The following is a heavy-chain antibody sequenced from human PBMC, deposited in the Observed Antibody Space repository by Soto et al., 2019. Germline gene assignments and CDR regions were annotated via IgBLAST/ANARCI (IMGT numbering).Heavy chain of an antibody. CDR1: GYTFSSYG. CDR3: ARDRERYCSGGTCCWDPDY. Sequence: ASVKVSCKASGYTFSSYGISWVRQAPGQGLEWMGWISAYNGDTNYAQKFQGRVTMTTDTSTSTAYMDLRSLRSDDTAVYYCARDRERYCSGGTCCWDPDYWGQGILVTVSS. CDR2: ISAYNGDT. J-gene: IGHJ4*01. D-gene: IGHD2-15*01. V-gene: IGHV1-18*01.